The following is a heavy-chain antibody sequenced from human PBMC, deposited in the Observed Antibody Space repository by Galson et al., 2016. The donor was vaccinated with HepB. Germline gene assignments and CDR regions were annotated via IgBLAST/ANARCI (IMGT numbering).Heavy chain of an antibody. J-gene: IGHJ4*02. CDR1: GFTFNVYT. CDR3: ANRGGGY. CDR2: ITGSGDKT. V-gene: IGHV3-23*01. Sequence: SLRLSCAASGFTFNVYTMTWVRQAPGKRLEWVSTITGSGDKTYLEDSVKGRFTVSRDNSKNTLDLQMNRRRAEDTAAYYCANRGGGYWGQGTLVTVSS. D-gene: IGHD3-10*01.